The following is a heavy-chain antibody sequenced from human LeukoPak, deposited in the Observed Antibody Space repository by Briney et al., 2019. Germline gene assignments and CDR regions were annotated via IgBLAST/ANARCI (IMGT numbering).Heavy chain of an antibody. V-gene: IGHV4-38-2*02. Sequence: SETLSLTCAVSGYSISSDDYWAWIRQPPGKGLEWIGGIYNSGSTYYNPSLKSRLTISIDTSKNQFSLKLRSVTAADTAIYYCARDTSGYYVSLDFWGQGTLVTVSS. D-gene: IGHD3-3*01. CDR2: IYNSGST. J-gene: IGHJ4*02. CDR1: GYSISSDDY. CDR3: ARDTSGYYVSLDF.